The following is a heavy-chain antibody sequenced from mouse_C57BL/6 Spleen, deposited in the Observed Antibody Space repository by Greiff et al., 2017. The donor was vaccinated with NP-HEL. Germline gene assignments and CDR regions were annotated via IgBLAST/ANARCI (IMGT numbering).Heavy chain of an antibody. CDR2: INPSSGYT. CDR1: GYTFTSYT. CDR3: ASPLTGMAWFAY. D-gene: IGHD4-1*01. J-gene: IGHJ3*01. Sequence: QVQLQQSGAELARPGASVKMSCKASGYTFTSYTMHWVNQRPGQGLEWIGYINPSSGYTKYNQKFKDKATLTADKSSSTAYMQLSSLTSEDSAVYYCASPLTGMAWFAYWGQGTLVTVSA. V-gene: IGHV1-4*01.